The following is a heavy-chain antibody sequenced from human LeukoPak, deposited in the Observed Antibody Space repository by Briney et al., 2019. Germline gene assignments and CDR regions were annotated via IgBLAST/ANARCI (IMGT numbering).Heavy chain of an antibody. CDR1: GFTFSSYW. J-gene: IGHJ4*02. CDR2: INSDGSST. CDR3: ARTSFLAYCGGDCYSPPDY. Sequence: GGSLRLSCAASGFTFSSYWMHWVRQAPGKGLVWVSRINSDGSSTSYADSVKGRFTISRDNAKNTLYLQMNSLRAEDTAVYYCARTSFLAYCGGDCYSPPDYWGQGTLVTVSS. D-gene: IGHD2-21*02. V-gene: IGHV3-74*01.